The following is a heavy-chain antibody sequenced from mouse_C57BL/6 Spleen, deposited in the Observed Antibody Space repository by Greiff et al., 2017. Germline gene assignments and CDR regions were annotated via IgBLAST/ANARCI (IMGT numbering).Heavy chain of an antibody. CDR2: ISNLAYSI. CDR1: GFTFSDYG. J-gene: IGHJ3*01. CDR3: ARQDYYGSSPAWFAY. V-gene: IGHV5-15*01. D-gene: IGHD1-1*01. Sequence: EVQGVESGGGLVQPGGSLKLSCAASGFTFSDYGMAWVRQAPRKGPEWVAFISNLAYSIYYADTVTGRFTISRENAKNTRYLEMSSLRSEDTAMYYCARQDYYGSSPAWFAYWGQGTLVTVSA.